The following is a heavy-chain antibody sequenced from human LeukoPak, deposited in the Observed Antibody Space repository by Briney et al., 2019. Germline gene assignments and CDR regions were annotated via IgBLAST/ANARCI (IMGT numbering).Heavy chain of an antibody. CDR3: ASSMATIARFDF. CDR2: IDYSGST. V-gene: IGHV4-39*07. CDR1: DGSISSSSSF. Sequence: SETLSLTCTVSDGSISSSSSFWGWIRQPPEKGLEWIGSIDYSGSTNYNPSLKSRVTISVDTSKKQFSLKLRSVTAADTAVYYCASSMATIARFDFWGQGTLVTVSS. J-gene: IGHJ4*02. D-gene: IGHD5-12*01.